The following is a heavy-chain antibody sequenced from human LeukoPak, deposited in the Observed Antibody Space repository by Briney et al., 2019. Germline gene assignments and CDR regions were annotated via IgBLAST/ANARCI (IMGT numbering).Heavy chain of an antibody. CDR1: GFTFSSYA. J-gene: IGHJ6*02. D-gene: IGHD3-3*01. Sequence: PGGSLRLSCAASGFTFSSYAMHWVRQAPGKGLEWVAVISYDGSNKYCADSVKGRFTISRDNSKNTLYLQMNSLRAEDTAVYYCARDRPRGITIFGVVINGMDVWGQGTTVTVSS. CDR3: ARDRPRGITIFGVVINGMDV. V-gene: IGHV3-30-3*01. CDR2: ISYDGSNK.